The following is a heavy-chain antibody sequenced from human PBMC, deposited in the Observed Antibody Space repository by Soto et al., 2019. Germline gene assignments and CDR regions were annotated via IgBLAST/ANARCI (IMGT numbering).Heavy chain of an antibody. CDR3: ARGTDYADLGNAEYFHP. Sequence: QVQLVESGGGVVQPGRSLRLSCAASGFNFRTYGIHWVRQAPGKGLEWGALISKDGSHSYYAHSVKGRFTTSRDNSQNKSFLQVNSLRADDTAVYFCARGTDYADLGNAEYFHPWGQGTLVTVSS. D-gene: IGHD4-17*01. CDR2: ISKDGSHS. CDR1: GFNFRTYG. V-gene: IGHV3-30*03. J-gene: IGHJ1*01.